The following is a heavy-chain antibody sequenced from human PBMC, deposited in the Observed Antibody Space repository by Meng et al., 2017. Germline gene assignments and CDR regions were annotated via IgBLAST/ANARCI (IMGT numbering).Heavy chain of an antibody. CDR2: IIHSENT. CDR3: ARGYGGLDY. J-gene: IGHJ4*02. CDR1: GGSVSSGGYS. V-gene: IGHV4-30-2*01. Sequence: QLQLQGSRSGHVKPPQTPSLTGAVSGGSVSSGGYSWTWFRRPPGKGLEWIGYIIHSENTYYNPSLESRVTISIDTSKNQFSLKVTSATAADTAVYYSARGYGGLDYWGQGTLVTVSS. D-gene: IGHD3-10*01.